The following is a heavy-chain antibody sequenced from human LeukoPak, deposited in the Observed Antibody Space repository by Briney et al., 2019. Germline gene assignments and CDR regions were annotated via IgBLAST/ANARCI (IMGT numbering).Heavy chain of an antibody. J-gene: IGHJ4*02. CDR1: GFTFTSSA. CDR2: IVVGSGNT. Sequence: SVKVSCKASGFTFTSSAVQWVRQARGQRLEWIGWIVVGSGNTNYAQKFQERVTITRDTSTSTVYMELSSLRSEDTAVYYCARDEGYCSGGSCYSGIYWGQGTLVTVSS. D-gene: IGHD2-15*01. V-gene: IGHV1-58*01. CDR3: ARDEGYCSGGSCYSGIY.